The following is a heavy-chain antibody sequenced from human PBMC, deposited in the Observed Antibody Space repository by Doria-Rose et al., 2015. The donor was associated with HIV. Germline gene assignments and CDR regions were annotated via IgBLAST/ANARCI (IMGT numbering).Heavy chain of an antibody. CDR1: GVSLSSPGMG. D-gene: IGHD6-13*01. J-gene: IGHJ4*02. CDR3: ARIKSSRWYHKYYFDF. Sequence: SGPVLVKPTETLTLTCTVSGVSLSSPGMGVSWLRQPPGKALEWLANIFSDDERSYKTSLRSRLTISRGTSKSQVVLTMTDMDPVDTATYYCARIKSSRWYHKYYFDFWGQGTLVIVSA. V-gene: IGHV2-26*01. CDR2: IFSDDER.